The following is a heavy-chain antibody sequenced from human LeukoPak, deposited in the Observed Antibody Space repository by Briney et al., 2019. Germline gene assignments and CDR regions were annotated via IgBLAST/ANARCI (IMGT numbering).Heavy chain of an antibody. CDR1: GFTFSSYG. Sequence: PGGSLRPSCAASGFTFSSYGMHWVRQAPGKGLEWVAVISYDGSNKYYADSVKGRFTISRDNSKNTLYLQMNSLRAEDTAVYYRAKDLIDIVVVPAAMAGIAVASAFDYWGQGTLVTVSS. D-gene: IGHD2-2*01. CDR3: AKDLIDIVVVPAAMAGIAVASAFDY. J-gene: IGHJ4*02. V-gene: IGHV3-30*18. CDR2: ISYDGSNK.